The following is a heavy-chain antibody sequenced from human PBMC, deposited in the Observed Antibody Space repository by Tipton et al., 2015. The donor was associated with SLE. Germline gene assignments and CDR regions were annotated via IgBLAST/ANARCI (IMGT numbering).Heavy chain of an antibody. CDR3: AKEATTMTTSDYMDV. CDR2: INPHSGGT. Sequence: QSGAEVKRPGASVRVSCKASGYTFTDFYIHWVRQAPGQGLEWVGWINPHSGGTNLAQKFQGRVSMTRDTSITTAYIEITRLTSDDTAIDYCAKEATTMTTSDYMDVWGKGNKVTVSS. CDR1: GYTFTDFY. D-gene: IGHD4-17*01. J-gene: IGHJ6*03. V-gene: IGHV1-2*02.